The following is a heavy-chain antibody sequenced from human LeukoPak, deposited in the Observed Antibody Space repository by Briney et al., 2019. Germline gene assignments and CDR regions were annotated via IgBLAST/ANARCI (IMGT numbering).Heavy chain of an antibody. Sequence: PPETLSLTCTVSGGSISGYYWSWIRQPPGKGLEWIGYIYYSGSTNYNPSLKSRVTISVDTSKNQFSLKLTSVTAADTAVYYCARGPYSYDSSGAFDIWGQGTMVTVSS. J-gene: IGHJ3*02. V-gene: IGHV4-59*01. CDR3: ARGPYSYDSSGAFDI. D-gene: IGHD3-22*01. CDR1: GGSISGYY. CDR2: IYYSGST.